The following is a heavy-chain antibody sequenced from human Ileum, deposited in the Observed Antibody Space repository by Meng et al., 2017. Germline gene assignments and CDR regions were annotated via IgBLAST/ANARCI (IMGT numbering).Heavy chain of an antibody. CDR1: GISVSNNN. D-gene: IGHD1/OR15-1a*01. V-gene: IGHV3-66*02. J-gene: IGHJ4*02. CDR3: ARPTSAGTYLDY. CDR2: IYSGDNT. Sequence: GGSLRLSCAVSGISVSNNNMSWIRQAPGKGLEWVSLIYSGDNTLYADSVKGRFTVSRDNSKNTLYLQMNSLRPDDTAVYFCARPTSAGTYLDYWGQGTLVTVSS.